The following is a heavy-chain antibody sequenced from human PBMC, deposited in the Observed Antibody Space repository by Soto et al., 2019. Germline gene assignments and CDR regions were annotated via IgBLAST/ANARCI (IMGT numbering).Heavy chain of an antibody. CDR3: ARDEDYDSSGYHAGFDY. J-gene: IGHJ4*02. V-gene: IGHV3-33*01. D-gene: IGHD3-22*01. CDR2: IWYDGSNK. CDR1: GFTFSSYG. Sequence: GGSLRLSCAASGFTFSSYGMHWVRQAPGKGLEWVAVIWYDGSNKYYADSVKGRFTISRDNSKNTLYLQMNSLRAEDTAVYYCARDEDYDSSGYHAGFDYWGQGTLVTVDS.